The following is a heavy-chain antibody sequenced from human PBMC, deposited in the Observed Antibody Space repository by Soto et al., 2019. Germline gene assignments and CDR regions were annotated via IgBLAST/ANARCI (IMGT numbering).Heavy chain of an antibody. CDR1: GGTFSSYT. CDR3: AREGHCSGGSCSDY. CDR2: IIPILGIA. Sequence: QVQLVQSGAEVKKPGSSVKVSCKDSGGTFSSYTISWVRQAPGQGLEWMGRIIPILGIANYAQKFQGRVTITADKSTSTAYMELSSLRSEDTAVYYCAREGHCSGGSCSDYWGQGTLVTVSS. J-gene: IGHJ4*02. V-gene: IGHV1-69*08. D-gene: IGHD2-15*01.